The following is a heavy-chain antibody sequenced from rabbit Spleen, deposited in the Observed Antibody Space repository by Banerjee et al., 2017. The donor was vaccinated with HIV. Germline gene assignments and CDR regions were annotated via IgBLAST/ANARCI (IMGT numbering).Heavy chain of an antibody. V-gene: IGHV1S40*01. CDR1: GFSFSSSYY. CDR3: ARLLNGDSYNCPFNL. Sequence: QSLEESGGDLVKPGASLTLTCTVSGFSFSSSYYICWVRQAPGKGLEWIASIYGGSSGRTYYASWAKGRFSISKTSSTSVTLQTTSLTAADTAAYFCARLLNGDSYNCPFNLWGPGTLVAVS. J-gene: IGHJ4*01. D-gene: IGHD2-1*01. CDR2: IYGGSSGRT.